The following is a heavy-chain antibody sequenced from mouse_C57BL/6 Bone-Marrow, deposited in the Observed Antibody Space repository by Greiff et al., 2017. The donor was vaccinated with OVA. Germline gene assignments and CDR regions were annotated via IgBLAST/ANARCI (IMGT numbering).Heavy chain of an antibody. J-gene: IGHJ3*01. CDR3: ARSGYYYGSSSSFAY. Sequence: VQLQQPGAELVKPGASVKMSCKASGYTFTSYWITWVKQRPGQGLEWIGDIYPGSGSTNYNEKFKSKATLTVDTSSSTANMQLSSLTSEDSAVYYCARSGYYYGSSSSFAYWGQGTLVTVSA. CDR2: IYPGSGST. D-gene: IGHD1-1*01. V-gene: IGHV1-55*01. CDR1: GYTFTSYW.